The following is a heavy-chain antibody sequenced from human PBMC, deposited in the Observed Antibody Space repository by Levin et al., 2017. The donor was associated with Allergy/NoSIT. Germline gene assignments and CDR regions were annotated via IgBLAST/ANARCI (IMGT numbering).Heavy chain of an antibody. CDR1: GFTFSSYA. CDR3: AKGVGLGDYDFWSGYNDY. CDR2: ISGSGGST. D-gene: IGHD3-3*01. Sequence: PGGSLRLSCAASGFTFSSYAMSWVRQAPGKGLEWVSAISGSGGSTYYADSVKGRFTISRDNSKNTLYLQMNSLRAEDTAVYYCAKGVGLGDYDFWSGYNDYWGQGTLVTVSS. V-gene: IGHV3-23*01. J-gene: IGHJ4*02.